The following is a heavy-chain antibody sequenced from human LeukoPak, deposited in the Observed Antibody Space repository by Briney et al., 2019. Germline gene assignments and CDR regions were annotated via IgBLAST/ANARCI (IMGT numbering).Heavy chain of an antibody. CDR2: IDQDGSEK. V-gene: IGHV3-7*01. CDR1: GFTFTSYW. D-gene: IGHD6-13*01. J-gene: IGHJ4*02. CDR3: ARDDYSSSDY. Sequence: GGSLRLSCAASGFTFTSYWMSWVRQAPGKGLEWVANIDQDGSEKNYVDSVKGRFTISRDNAKNSLYLQMNSLRVEDTTVYYCARDDYSSSDYWGQGTLVTVSS.